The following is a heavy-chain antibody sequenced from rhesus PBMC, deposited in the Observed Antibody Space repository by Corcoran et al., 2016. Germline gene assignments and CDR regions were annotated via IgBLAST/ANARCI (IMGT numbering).Heavy chain of an antibody. Sequence: EVQLVETGGGLVQPGGSLRLSCAASGFTFRSYGMSWVRQAPGKGLEWVSGISYTGGSTYYADSVKGRFTISRDNSKNTLSLQMNSLRAEDTAVYYCAKAVYSYGYVGGFDYWGQGVLVTVSS. D-gene: IGHD5-36*01. V-gene: IGHV3S5*01. CDR2: ISYTGGST. CDR3: AKAVYSYGYVGGFDY. J-gene: IGHJ4*01. CDR1: GFTFRSYG.